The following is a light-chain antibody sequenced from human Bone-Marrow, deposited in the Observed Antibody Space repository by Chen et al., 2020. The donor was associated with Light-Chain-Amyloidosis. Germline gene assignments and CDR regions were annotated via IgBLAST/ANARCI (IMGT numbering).Light chain of an antibody. CDR3: QVWDRSSDRPV. J-gene: IGLJ3*02. V-gene: IGLV3-21*02. CDR2: DDS. Sequence: SYVLNQPSSVSVAPGQTATIACGGNNIGSTSVHWYQQTPGQAPLLVVYDDSDRPSGIPERLAGSNSGNTATLTISRVEAGDEADDYCQVWDRSSDRPVFGGGTKLTVL. CDR1: NIGSTS.